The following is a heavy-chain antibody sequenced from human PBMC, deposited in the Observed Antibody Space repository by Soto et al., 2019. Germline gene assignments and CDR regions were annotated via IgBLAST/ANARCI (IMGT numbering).Heavy chain of an antibody. J-gene: IGHJ5*02. V-gene: IGHV1-69*01. CDR1: GGTFNSYA. CDR3: ATIRGSYPNWFDP. CDR2: IIPIFGTA. D-gene: IGHD1-26*01. Sequence: QVQLVQSGAEVKKPGSSVKVSCKASGGTFNSYAISGVRQAPGQGLEWMGGIIPIFGTANYAQKFQGRVTITADDSTRTGYMEVSSVRIADTAVYYCATIRGSYPNWFDPWGQGTLVTVSS.